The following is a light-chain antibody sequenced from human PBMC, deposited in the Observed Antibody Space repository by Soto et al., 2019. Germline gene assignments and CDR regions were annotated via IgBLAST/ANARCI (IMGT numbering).Light chain of an antibody. V-gene: IGLV2-14*01. CDR3: SSYTSKSSLI. CDR1: MRDVGAYNL. Sequence: QSVLTQPASVSGSPGQSITISCAGTMRDVGAYNLVSWYQQHPGRAPQLIIYEVRNRPSGISSRFSGSKSGNTASLTISGLQAEDEADYYCSSYTSKSSLIFGGGTKVTVL. CDR2: EVR. J-gene: IGLJ2*01.